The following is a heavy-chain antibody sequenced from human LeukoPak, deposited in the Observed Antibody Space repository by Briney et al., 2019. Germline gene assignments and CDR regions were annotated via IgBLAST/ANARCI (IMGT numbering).Heavy chain of an antibody. D-gene: IGHD1-1*01. Sequence: SETLSLTCTVSGGSISSSSYYWGWIRQPPGKGLEWIGSIYYSGSTYYNPSLKSRVTISVDTSKNQFSLKLSSVTAADTAVYYCARHKRVQLEPGTAFDFWGQGTMITVSS. CDR3: ARHKRVQLEPGTAFDF. CDR2: IYYSGST. J-gene: IGHJ3*01. V-gene: IGHV4-39*01. CDR1: GGSISSSSYY.